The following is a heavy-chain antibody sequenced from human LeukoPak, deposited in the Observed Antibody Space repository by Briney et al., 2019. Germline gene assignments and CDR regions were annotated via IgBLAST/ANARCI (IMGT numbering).Heavy chain of an antibody. J-gene: IGHJ4*02. CDR2: ISGSGGST. D-gene: IGHD3-10*01. CDR1: GFTFSSYA. CDR3: AKAPGTYYYGSGSYYYFDY. Sequence: GGSLRLSCAASGFTFSSYAMSWVRQAPGKGLEWVSAISGSGGSTYYADSVKGRFTISRDNSKNTLYLQMNSLRAEDTAVYYCAKAPGTYYYGSGSYYYFDYWGQGTLVTVSS. V-gene: IGHV3-23*01.